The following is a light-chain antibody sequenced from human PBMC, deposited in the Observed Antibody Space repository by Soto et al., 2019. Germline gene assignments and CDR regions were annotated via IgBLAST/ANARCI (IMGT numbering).Light chain of an antibody. Sequence: EIVVTQSPGTLSFSPGEGATLSCRASQSVSSSYLAWYQQKPGQAPRLLIYGASNRATGIPDRFSGSGSGTDFTLTISRLEPEDFAVYYCQQYSSSPLTFGGGTKVDIK. CDR2: GAS. V-gene: IGKV3-20*01. J-gene: IGKJ4*01. CDR1: QSVSSSY. CDR3: QQYSSSPLT.